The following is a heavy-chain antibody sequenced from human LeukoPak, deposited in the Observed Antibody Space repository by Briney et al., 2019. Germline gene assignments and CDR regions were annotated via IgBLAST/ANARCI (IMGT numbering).Heavy chain of an antibody. CDR3: AREYYYDSSGYLGY. V-gene: IGHV1-18*01. CDR1: GYTFTSYG. J-gene: IGHJ4*02. CDR2: ISAYNGNT. Sequence: ASVKVSCKASGYTFTSYGISWVRQAPGQGLEWMGWISAYNGNTNYAQKLQGRVTMTTDTSTSTAYMELRSLRSDDTAVYYCAREYYYDSSGYLGYWGQGTLVTVSS. D-gene: IGHD3-22*01.